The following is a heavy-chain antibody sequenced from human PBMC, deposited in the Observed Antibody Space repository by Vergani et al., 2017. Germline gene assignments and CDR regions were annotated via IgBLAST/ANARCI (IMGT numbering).Heavy chain of an antibody. D-gene: IGHD2-21*02. CDR3: ARGGGDGVYYYYYMDV. J-gene: IGHJ6*03. CDR2: INHSGST. Sequence: QVQLQQWGAGLLKPSETLSLTCAVYGGSFSGYYWSWIRQPPGKGLEWIGEINHSGSTNYNPSLKSRVTISVDTSKNQFSLKLSSVTAADTAVYYCARGGGDGVYYYYYMDVGGKGTTVTVSS. CDR1: GGSFSGYY. V-gene: IGHV4-34*01.